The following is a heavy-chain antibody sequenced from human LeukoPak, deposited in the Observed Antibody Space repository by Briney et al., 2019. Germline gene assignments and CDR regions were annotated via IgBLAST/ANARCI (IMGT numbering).Heavy chain of an antibody. V-gene: IGHV3-7*01. Sequence: PGRSLGLSCAASGLTFSSYGMSWIRQAPGKGLEWVASIKHDESEKYYVDSLKGRITISRDNAKNSLFLQMDSLRAEDTAICYFARRGYYDRSGYYSWGQGTLVTVSS. J-gene: IGHJ4*02. CDR3: ARRGYYDRSGYYS. D-gene: IGHD3-22*01. CDR2: IKHDESEK. CDR1: GLTFSSYG.